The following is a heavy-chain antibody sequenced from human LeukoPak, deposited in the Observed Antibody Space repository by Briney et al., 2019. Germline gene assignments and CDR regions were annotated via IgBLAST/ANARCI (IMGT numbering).Heavy chain of an antibody. J-gene: IGHJ4*02. V-gene: IGHV3-11*04. D-gene: IGHD3-22*01. CDR2: ISSSGSTI. CDR1: GFTFSDYY. CDR3: ARVMYYYDSSGQTYYFDY. Sequence: PGGSLRLSCAASGFTFSDYYMSWLRQAPGKGLEWVSYISSSGSTIYYADSVKGRFTISRDNAKNSLYLQMNSLRAEDTAVYYCARVMYYYDSSGQTYYFDYWGQGTLVTVSS.